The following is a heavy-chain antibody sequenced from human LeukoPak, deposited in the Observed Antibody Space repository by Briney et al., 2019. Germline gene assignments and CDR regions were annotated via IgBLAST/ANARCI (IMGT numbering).Heavy chain of an antibody. D-gene: IGHD1-26*01. CDR1: GGSFSGYY. CDR2: INHSGST. J-gene: IGHJ6*02. Sequence: SETLSLTCAVYGGSFSGYYWSWIRQPPGKGLEWIGEINHSGSTNYNPSLKSRVTISVDTSKNQFSLKLSSVTAADTAVYYCARGRYSGSYYGIRYYYYGMDVWAKGPRSPSP. V-gene: IGHV4-34*01. CDR3: ARGRYSGSYYGIRYYYYGMDV.